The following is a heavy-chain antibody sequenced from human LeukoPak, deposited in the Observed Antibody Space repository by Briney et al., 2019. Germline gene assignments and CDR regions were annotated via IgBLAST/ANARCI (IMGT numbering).Heavy chain of an antibody. V-gene: IGHV1-69*01. D-gene: IGHD1-7*01. Sequence: GSSVKVSCKASGGTFSSYAITWVLQAPGQGLEWMGGIIPILGTANYVQKFQGRVTITADESTSIAYMELSSLRSEDTAVYYCATLELRYYYYMDVWGKGTTVTVSS. CDR2: IIPILGTA. CDR3: ATLELRYYYYMDV. J-gene: IGHJ6*03. CDR1: GGTFSSYA.